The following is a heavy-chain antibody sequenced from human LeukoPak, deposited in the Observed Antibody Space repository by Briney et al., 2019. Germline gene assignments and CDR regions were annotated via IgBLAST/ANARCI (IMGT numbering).Heavy chain of an antibody. CDR3: ARGKLEDYYYYYMDV. Sequence: ASVKVSCKASGYTFTGYYMHWVRQAPGQGLEWRGWINPNSGGTNYAQKFQGRVTMTRDTSISTAYMELSRLRSDDTAVYYCARGKLEDYYYYYMDVWGKGTTVTVSS. J-gene: IGHJ6*03. V-gene: IGHV1-2*02. D-gene: IGHD4-23*01. CDR1: GYTFTGYY. CDR2: INPNSGGT.